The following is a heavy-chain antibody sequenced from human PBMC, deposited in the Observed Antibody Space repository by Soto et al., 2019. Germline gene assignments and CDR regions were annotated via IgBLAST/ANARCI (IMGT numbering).Heavy chain of an antibody. V-gene: IGHV3-21*06. CDR1: GFTFTRFS. Sequence: GGSLRLSCAASGFTFTRFSMNLVRQAPGKGLEWVSSISSTTNYIYYGDSMKGRFTISRDNAKNSLYLEMNSLRAEDTAVYYCARESEDLTSNFDYWGQGTLVTGSS. J-gene: IGHJ4*02. CDR3: ARESEDLTSNFDY. CDR2: ISSTTNYI.